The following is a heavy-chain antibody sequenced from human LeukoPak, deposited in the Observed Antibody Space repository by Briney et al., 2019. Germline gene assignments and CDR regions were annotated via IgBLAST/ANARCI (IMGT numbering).Heavy chain of an antibody. CDR1: GDSINSLDL. D-gene: IGHD3-22*01. Sequence: SSGTLSLTCTVSGDSINSLDLWSWVRQPPGKGLEWIGEMYLSGTTHSNPSVKSRVSISIDKSKNQFFLNLSSVTAADTAVYYCAGLVGRYSSGLYYYYFDYWGQGTLVTVSS. CDR3: AGLVGRYSSGLYYYYFDY. CDR2: MYLSGTT. J-gene: IGHJ4*02. V-gene: IGHV4-4*02.